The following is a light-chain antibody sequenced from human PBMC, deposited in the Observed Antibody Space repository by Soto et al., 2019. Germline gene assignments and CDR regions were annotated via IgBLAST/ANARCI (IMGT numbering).Light chain of an antibody. CDR2: TAA. CDR1: QTISNY. Sequence: DIQMTQSPPSLSASVGDRVTITCRASQTISNYLNWYQQKSGQAPKLLIYTAASLQSGVPSRFSGSGSGTDFTLTITTLQPEDFATCYCQQSYSAPTTFGGGTKVDIK. CDR3: QQSYSAPTT. V-gene: IGKV1-39*01. J-gene: IGKJ4*01.